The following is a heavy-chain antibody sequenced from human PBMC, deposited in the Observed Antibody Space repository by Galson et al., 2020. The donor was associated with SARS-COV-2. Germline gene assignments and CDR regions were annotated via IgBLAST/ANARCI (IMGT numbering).Heavy chain of an antibody. D-gene: IGHD3-3*01. CDR2: IYPNDADK. CDR1: GYYFISYW. CDR3: GRRPESYKRRYYVDW. Sequence: GESLKISCTASGYYFISYWIGWVRQVPGKGLEWIGSIYPNDADKYYGPSFEGQVTISVDRSVNTVYLQWRRLRASDTAMYLCGRRPESYKRRYYVDWWGQGTLGTVSS. V-gene: IGHV5-51*01. J-gene: IGHJ4*02.